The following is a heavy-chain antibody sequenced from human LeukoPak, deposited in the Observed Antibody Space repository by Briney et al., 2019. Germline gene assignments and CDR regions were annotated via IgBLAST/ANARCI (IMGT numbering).Heavy chain of an antibody. D-gene: IGHD4-23*01. J-gene: IGHJ4*02. V-gene: IGHV1-69*04. Sequence: SVKFSCKASGCTFSSYAISWVRQAPGQGLEWMGRIIPIFGIANYAKKFQGRVTITADKSTSTAYMELSSLRSEDTAVYYCARAYGGNSGYYFDYWGQGTLVTVSS. CDR1: GCTFSSYA. CDR2: IIPIFGIA. CDR3: ARAYGGNSGYYFDY.